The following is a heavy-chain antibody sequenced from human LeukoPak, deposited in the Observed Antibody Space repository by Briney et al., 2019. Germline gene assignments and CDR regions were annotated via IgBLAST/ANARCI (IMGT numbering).Heavy chain of an antibody. CDR2: IYYSGST. CDR3: ARFYGGNSTLFDY. V-gene: IGHV4-39*07. D-gene: IGHD4-23*01. Sequence: PSETLSLTCTVSGGSISSSSYYWGWIRQPPGKGLEWIGSIYYSGSTYYNPSLKSRVTISVDTSKNQFSLKLSSVTAADTAVYYCARFYGGNSTLFDYWGQGTLVTVSS. CDR1: GGSISSSSYY. J-gene: IGHJ4*02.